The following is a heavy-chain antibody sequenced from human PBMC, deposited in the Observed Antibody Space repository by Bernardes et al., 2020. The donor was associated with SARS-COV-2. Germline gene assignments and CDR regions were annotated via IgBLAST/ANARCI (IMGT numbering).Heavy chain of an antibody. V-gene: IGHV3-11*01. Sequence: GGSLRLSCAASGFTFSDYYMSWIRQAPGKGLECVSYISGSSNSIYYADSVKGRFTISRDNAKNSLYLQMSSLRAEDTAMYYCARVMGSYSFDYWGQGTLVTVSS. J-gene: IGHJ4*02. D-gene: IGHD1-26*01. CDR3: ARVMGSYSFDY. CDR2: ISGSSNSI. CDR1: GFTFSDYY.